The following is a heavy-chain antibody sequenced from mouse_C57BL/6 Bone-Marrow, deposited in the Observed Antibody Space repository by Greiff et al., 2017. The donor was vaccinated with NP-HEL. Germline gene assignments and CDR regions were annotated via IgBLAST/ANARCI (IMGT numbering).Heavy chain of an antibody. CDR3: ARSGEPRRSSSSWFAY. Sequence: QVQLQQSGAELARPGASVKLSCKASGYTFTSYGISWVKQRPGQGLEWIGEIYPRSGNTYYNEKFKGKVTLTADKSSSTAYMELRSLTSEDSAVYFCARSGEPRRSSSSWFAYWGQGTLVTVSA. CDR1: GYTFTSYG. D-gene: IGHD1-1*01. V-gene: IGHV1-81*01. J-gene: IGHJ3*01. CDR2: IYPRSGNT.